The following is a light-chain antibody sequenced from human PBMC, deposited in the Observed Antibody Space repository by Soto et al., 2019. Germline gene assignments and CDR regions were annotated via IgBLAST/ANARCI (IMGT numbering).Light chain of an antibody. V-gene: IGKV1-39*01. Sequence: DIQMTQSPSSLSASVGDRVTITCRASESIARHLNWYQQKPGKAPKLLIYAASSLQNGVPSRFRGGGSGTDFTLPISNLQPEDFATYYCQQTYSTLSITFGPGTRLEIK. CDR1: ESIARH. J-gene: IGKJ5*01. CDR3: QQTYSTLSIT. CDR2: AAS.